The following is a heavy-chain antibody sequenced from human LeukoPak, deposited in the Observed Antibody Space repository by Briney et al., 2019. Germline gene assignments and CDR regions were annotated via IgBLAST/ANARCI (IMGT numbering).Heavy chain of an antibody. V-gene: IGHV3-30*18. CDR3: AKDAQWLTNYYYYYMDV. Sequence: GGSLRLSCAASGFTFSSYGMHWVRQAPGKGLEWVAVISYDGSNKYYADSVRGRFTISRDNSKNTLYLQMNSLRAEDTSVYYCAKDAQWLTNYYYYYMDVWGKGTTVTVSS. CDR1: GFTFSSYG. J-gene: IGHJ6*03. CDR2: ISYDGSNK. D-gene: IGHD6-19*01.